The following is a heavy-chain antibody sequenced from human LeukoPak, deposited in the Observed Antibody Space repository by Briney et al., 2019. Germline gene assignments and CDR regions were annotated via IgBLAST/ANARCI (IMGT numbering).Heavy chain of an antibody. CDR2: IYSGGST. CDR1: GFTVSSNY. V-gene: IGHV3-66*01. J-gene: IGHJ4*02. D-gene: IGHD3-22*01. Sequence: GGSLRLSCAASGFTVSSNYMSWVRQAPGKGLEWVSVIYSGGSTYYADSVKGRFTISRDNSKNTLYLQMNSLRAEDTAVYYCAKAGSYDSSGYPTAFDYWGQGTLVTVSS. CDR3: AKAGSYDSSGYPTAFDY.